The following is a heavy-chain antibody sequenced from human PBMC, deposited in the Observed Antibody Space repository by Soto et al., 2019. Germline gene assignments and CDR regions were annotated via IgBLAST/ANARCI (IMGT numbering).Heavy chain of an antibody. CDR3: ARAGGCGGECLIY. Sequence: QVQLQESGPGLVKPSQTLSVTCTVSGGSISSGNYYWSWIRQPPGKGLEWIGYIYYSGTTYYNPSLKSRVTIVVDTSKNQFSLKLSSVTAADTAVYYCARAGGCGGECLIYWGQGTLVTVSS. CDR1: GGSISSGNYY. V-gene: IGHV4-30-4*01. D-gene: IGHD2-21*01. J-gene: IGHJ4*02. CDR2: IYYSGTT.